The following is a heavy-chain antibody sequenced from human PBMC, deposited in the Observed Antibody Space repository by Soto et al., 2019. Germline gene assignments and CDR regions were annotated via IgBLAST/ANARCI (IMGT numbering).Heavy chain of an antibody. J-gene: IGHJ6*02. D-gene: IGHD4-17*01. Sequence: QVQLQESGPGLVKPSQTLSLTCTVSGGSISSGDYYWSWIRQPPGKGLEWIGYSYYIGSTYYNPSLKSRVTISVDTSKHQFSLKLSSVTAADTAVYYCARGYGDYPSDYYCYGMDVWGQGTTVTVSS. CDR1: GGSISSGDYY. CDR3: ARGYGDYPSDYYCYGMDV. CDR2: SYYIGST. V-gene: IGHV4-30-4*01.